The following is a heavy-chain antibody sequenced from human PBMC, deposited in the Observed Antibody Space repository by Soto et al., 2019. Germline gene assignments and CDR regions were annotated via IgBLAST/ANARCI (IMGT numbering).Heavy chain of an antibody. CDR3: ARGTRGDLDY. J-gene: IGHJ4*02. V-gene: IGHV1-18*01. Sequence: QIQLVQSGAEVKKPGASVKVSCRPSGYTFTSYSITWVRQAPGQGLEWMGWITPYSGNTNYGQKFQGRVTMTTDTSTSTVYMELRSLRSDDTALYYCARGTRGDLDYWGQGALVTVSS. CDR1: GYTFTSYS. CDR2: ITPYSGNT. D-gene: IGHD4-17*01.